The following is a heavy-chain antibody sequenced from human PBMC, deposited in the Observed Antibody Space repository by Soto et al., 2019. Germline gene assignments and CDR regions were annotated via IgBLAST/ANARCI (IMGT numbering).Heavy chain of an antibody. V-gene: IGHV3-30*18. Sequence: VQLVESGGGVVQPGRSLRLSCAASGFTFSDYAMHWVRQAPGKGLEWVAVVSHDGRNTHYADSVKGRFTISRDSSKNTVSLEMTSLRAEDTAIYYGAKGGRQWLVTSDFNYWGQGALVTVSS. CDR3: AKGGRQWLVTSDFNY. CDR1: GFTFSDYA. D-gene: IGHD6-19*01. J-gene: IGHJ4*02. CDR2: VSHDGRNT.